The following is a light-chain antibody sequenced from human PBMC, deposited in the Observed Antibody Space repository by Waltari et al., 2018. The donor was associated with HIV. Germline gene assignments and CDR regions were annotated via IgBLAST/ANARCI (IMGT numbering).Light chain of an antibody. CDR3: LTYVSDSGTWK. CDR1: NIDVGNYNL. V-gene: IGLV2-23*02. CDR2: DVS. J-gene: IGLJ3*02. Sequence: QSPLTQPASVSGNPGQSVTITCTGTNIDVGNYNLVSWYQQHPGKAPKLLIYDVSQRPSGVSSRFSGSKSGYWASLTISGLLAEDESYYFGLTYVSDSGTWKFGGGTYLTV.